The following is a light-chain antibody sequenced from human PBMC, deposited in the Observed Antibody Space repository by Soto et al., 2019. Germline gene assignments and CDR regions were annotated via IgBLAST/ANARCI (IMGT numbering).Light chain of an antibody. J-gene: IGLJ1*01. CDR1: ISDVGGYNY. CDR3: SSYTSSSIV. Sequence: QSALTQPASVSGSPGQSITISCTGTISDVGGYNYVSWYQRHPGKAPKLMIYDVSNRPSGVSNRFSGSKSGNTASLTISGLQAEDEADYYCSSYTSSSIVFGTGTKVTVL. CDR2: DVS. V-gene: IGLV2-14*01.